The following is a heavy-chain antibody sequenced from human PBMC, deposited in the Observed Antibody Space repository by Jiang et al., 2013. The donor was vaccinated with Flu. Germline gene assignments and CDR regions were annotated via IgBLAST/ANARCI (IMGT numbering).Heavy chain of an antibody. V-gene: IGHV4-39*01. J-gene: IGHJ4*02. CDR3: ARHLTMIPRYFDY. D-gene: IGHD3-22*01. Sequence: TISVDTSKNQFSLKLSSVTATDTAVYYCARHLTMIPRYFDYWGQGTLVTVSS.